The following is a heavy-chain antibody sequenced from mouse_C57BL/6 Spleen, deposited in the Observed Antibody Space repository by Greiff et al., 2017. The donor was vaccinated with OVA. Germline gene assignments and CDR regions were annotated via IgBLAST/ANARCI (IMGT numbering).Heavy chain of an antibody. CDR3: ARATGVFDY. J-gene: IGHJ2*01. Sequence: EVKLVESGGGLVKPGGSLKLSCAASGFTFSSYAMSWVRQTPEKRLEWVATISDGGSYTYYPDNVKGRFTISRDNAKNNLYLQMSHLKSEDTAMYYCARATGVFDYWGQGTTLTVSS. CDR2: ISDGGSYT. V-gene: IGHV5-4*03. D-gene: IGHD4-1*01. CDR1: GFTFSSYA.